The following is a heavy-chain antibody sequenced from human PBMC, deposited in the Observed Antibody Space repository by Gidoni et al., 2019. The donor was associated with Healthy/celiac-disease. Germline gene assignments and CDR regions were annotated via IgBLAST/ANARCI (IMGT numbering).Heavy chain of an antibody. J-gene: IGHJ4*02. CDR1: GFTFSSYG. D-gene: IGHD5-18*01. V-gene: IGHV3-30*18. Sequence: QVQLVESGGGVVQPGRSLSLSCAASGFTFSSYGMHWVRQAPGKGLEWVAVISYEGSNKYYADSVKGRFTISRDNSKNTLYLQMNSLRAEDTAVYYCAKDGDTAMVNWGQGTLVTVSS. CDR2: ISYEGSNK. CDR3: AKDGDTAMVN.